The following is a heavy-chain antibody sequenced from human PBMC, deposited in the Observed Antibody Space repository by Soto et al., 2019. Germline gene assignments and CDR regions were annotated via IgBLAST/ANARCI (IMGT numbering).Heavy chain of an antibody. Sequence: ASVKVSCKASGYTFADYGFSWVRQAPGQGFEWMGWISAYNGDTKSAQKLQGRVTMTTDASTSTAYMELRSLRSDDTAVYYCARTGAIDILHYYMDVWGKGTMVTVSS. V-gene: IGHV1-18*01. J-gene: IGHJ6*03. CDR1: GYTFADYG. CDR3: ARTGAIDILHYYMDV. CDR2: ISAYNGDT. D-gene: IGHD3-9*01.